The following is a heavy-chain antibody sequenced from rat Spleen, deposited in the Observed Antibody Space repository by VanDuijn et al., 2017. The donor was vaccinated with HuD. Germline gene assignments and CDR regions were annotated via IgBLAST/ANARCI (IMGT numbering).Heavy chain of an antibody. CDR3: ARRHYGYTDYFDY. V-gene: IGHV5-7*01. CDR2: LSYDGITT. CDR1: GFTFSDYN. J-gene: IGHJ2*01. D-gene: IGHD1-6*01. Sequence: EVQLVESGGGLVQPGRSLKLSCAASGFTFSDYNMAWVRQAPTKGLEWVATLSYDGITTYYRDSVKGRFTISSENAKSTLYLQMDSLRSEDTATYYCARRHYGYTDYFDYWGQGVMVTVSS.